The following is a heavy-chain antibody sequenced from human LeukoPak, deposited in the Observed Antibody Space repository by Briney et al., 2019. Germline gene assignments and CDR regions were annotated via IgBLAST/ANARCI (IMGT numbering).Heavy chain of an antibody. D-gene: IGHD2-8*01. Sequence: GGSLRLSCAASGFTFSSYWMSWVRQAPGKGLEWVANINQDGSEKNYVDSVKGRFTISRDNAKDSLFLQMNSLRAEDTAIYYCARDPRMYCTNGICRDDYFDNWGQGTLVTVSS. J-gene: IGHJ4*02. CDR1: GFTFSSYW. CDR3: ARDPRMYCTNGICRDDYFDN. CDR2: INQDGSEK. V-gene: IGHV3-7*01.